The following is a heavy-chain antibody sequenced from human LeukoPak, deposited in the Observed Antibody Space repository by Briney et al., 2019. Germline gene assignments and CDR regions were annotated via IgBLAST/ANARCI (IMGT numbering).Heavy chain of an antibody. CDR3: ARDLIAVTGTGFWFDP. D-gene: IGHD6-19*01. J-gene: IGHJ5*02. V-gene: IGHV3-30-3*01. CDR2: ISDDGSTE. Sequence: GGSQRLSCAASGFTFSTYAIQWVRHAPGKGLEWLAVISDDGSTEYYADSVKGRFTISRDNSKNMLYLQMNSLRAEDAAVYYCARDLIAVTGTGFWFDPRGQGTLVTVSS. CDR1: GFTFSTYA.